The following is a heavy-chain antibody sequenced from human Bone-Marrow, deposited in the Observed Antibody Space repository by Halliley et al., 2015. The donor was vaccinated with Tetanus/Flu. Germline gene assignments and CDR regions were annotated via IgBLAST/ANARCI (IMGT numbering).Heavy chain of an antibody. CDR3: AKAPDVLLYFGEPILGRALDI. Sequence: QLVQSGGGLIQPGGSLRLSCAASGVTVSNNYMTWVRQAPGKGLEWVASISARGANTYYADSAKGRFTLSRDNSQNTLLLQMDSLRAEDTAVYYCAKAPDVLLYFGEPILGRALDIWGQGTMVTVSS. D-gene: IGHD3-10*01. J-gene: IGHJ3*02. V-gene: IGHV3-53*01. CDR2: ISARGANT. CDR1: GVTVSNNY.